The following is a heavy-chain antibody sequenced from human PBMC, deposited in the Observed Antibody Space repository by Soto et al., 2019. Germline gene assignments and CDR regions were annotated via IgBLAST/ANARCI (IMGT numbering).Heavy chain of an antibody. V-gene: IGHV4-39*01. Sequence: SETLSLTCTVSGGSISSSSYYWGWISQPPGKGLEWIGSIYYSGSTYYNPSLKSRVTISVDTSKNQFSLKLSSVTAADTAVYYCASPTLTYYDILTGYSYYYYYMDVWGKGTTVTASS. CDR1: GGSISSSSYY. CDR3: ASPTLTYYDILTGYSYYYYYMDV. J-gene: IGHJ6*03. CDR2: IYYSGST. D-gene: IGHD3-9*01.